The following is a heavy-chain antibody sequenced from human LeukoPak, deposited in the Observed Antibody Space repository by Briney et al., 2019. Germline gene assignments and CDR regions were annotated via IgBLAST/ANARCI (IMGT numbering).Heavy chain of an antibody. CDR1: GGTFSSYA. D-gene: IGHD1-26*01. CDR3: ASSSRGSYYHFWFDP. CDR2: IIPIFGTA. J-gene: IGHJ5*02. V-gene: IGHV1-69*13. Sequence: SVKVSCKASGGTFSSYAISWVRQAPGQGLEWMGGIIPIFGTANYAQKFQGRVTITADESTSTAYMELSSLRSEDTAVYYCASSSRGSYYHFWFDPWGQGTLVTVSS.